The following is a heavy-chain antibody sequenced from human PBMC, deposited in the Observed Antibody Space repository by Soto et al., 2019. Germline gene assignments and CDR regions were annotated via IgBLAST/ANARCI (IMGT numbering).Heavy chain of an antibody. D-gene: IGHD3-10*01. J-gene: IGHJ4*02. CDR2: IWYDGSNK. Sequence: ESVGGVVQPGRSLRLSCAASGFTFSSYGMHWVRQAPGKGLEWVAVIWYDGSNKYYADSVKGRFTISRDNSKNTLYLQMNSLRAEDTAVYYCARDSSPDYYGSGSYEGFDYWGQGTLVTVSS. CDR1: GFTFSSYG. V-gene: IGHV3-33*01. CDR3: ARDSSPDYYGSGSYEGFDY.